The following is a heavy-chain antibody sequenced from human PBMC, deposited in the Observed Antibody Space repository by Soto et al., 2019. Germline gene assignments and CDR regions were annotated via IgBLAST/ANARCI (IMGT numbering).Heavy chain of an antibody. D-gene: IGHD3-10*01. CDR2: IHHSGSN. CDR1: GGSISSGGYY. CDR3: VRGVLS. Sequence: QVQLQESGPGLVKASQTLSLTCNVSGGSISSGGYYWTWIRQHPGKGLEWIGNIHHSGSNFYNPSLTSRVSISADTSKIQFCLKLSSVTAADTAVYFCVRGVLSWGQGTLVTVSS. V-gene: IGHV4-31*03. J-gene: IGHJ1*01.